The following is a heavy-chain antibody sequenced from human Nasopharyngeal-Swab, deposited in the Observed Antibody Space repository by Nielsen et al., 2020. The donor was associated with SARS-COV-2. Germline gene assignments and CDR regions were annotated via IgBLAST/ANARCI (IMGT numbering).Heavy chain of an antibody. CDR3: ARDRGEAANYYDSSGSFDY. V-gene: IGHV1-46*01. CDR1: GYTFTSYY. J-gene: IGHJ4*02. Sequence: ASVKVSCKASGYTFTSYYMNWVRQAPGQGLVWMGIINPSGGSTSYAQKFQGRVTMTRDTSTSTVYMELSSLRSEDTAVYYCARDRGEAANYYDSSGSFDYWGQGTLVTVSS. D-gene: IGHD3-22*01. CDR2: INPSGGST.